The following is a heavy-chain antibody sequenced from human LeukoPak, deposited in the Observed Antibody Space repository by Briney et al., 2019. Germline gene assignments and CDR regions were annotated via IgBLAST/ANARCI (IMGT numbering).Heavy chain of an antibody. CDR1: GYNFFSYG. CDR2: VSAYADNT. V-gene: IGHV1-18*01. Sequence: ASVKVSCKASGYNFFSYGITWVRQAPGQGLEWMGWVSAYADNTNYVQKFQGRVTMTTDTSTSTAYMELRSLRSDDTAVYRCARDCIGCHGFDSWGQGTLVTVSS. J-gene: IGHJ4*02. CDR3: ARDCIGCHGFDS. D-gene: IGHD1-26*01.